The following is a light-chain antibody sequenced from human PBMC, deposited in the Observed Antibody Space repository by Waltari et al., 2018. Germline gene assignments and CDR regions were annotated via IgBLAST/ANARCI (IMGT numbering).Light chain of an antibody. Sequence: EIVLTQSPGTLSLSPGERATLSCRASQSVSSSYLAWYQQKPGQAPRLLIYGASYRAPGIPARFSGSGSGTDFTLTISSLEPEDFAIYYCQQRTDWPPLTFGGGTKVEIK. V-gene: IGKV3D-20*02. CDR1: QSVSSSY. CDR3: QQRTDWPPLT. CDR2: GAS. J-gene: IGKJ4*01.